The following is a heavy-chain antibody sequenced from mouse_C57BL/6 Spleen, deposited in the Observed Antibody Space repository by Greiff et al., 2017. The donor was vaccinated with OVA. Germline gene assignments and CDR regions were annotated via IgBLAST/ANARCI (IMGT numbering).Heavy chain of an antibody. Sequence: QVQLQQPGAELVKPGASVKMSCKASGYTFTSYWITWVKQRPGQGLEWIGDIYPGSGSTNYNEKFKSKATLTVDTSSSTAYMQLSSLTSEDSAVYYCAREGDGNFYYYAMDYWGQGTSVTVSS. J-gene: IGHJ4*01. CDR1: GYTFTSYW. D-gene: IGHD2-1*01. CDR3: AREGDGNFYYYAMDY. CDR2: IYPGSGST. V-gene: IGHV1-55*01.